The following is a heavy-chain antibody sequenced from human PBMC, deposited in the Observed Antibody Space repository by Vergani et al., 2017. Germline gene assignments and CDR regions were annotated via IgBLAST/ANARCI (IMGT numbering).Heavy chain of an antibody. V-gene: IGHV3-7*01. Sequence: EVQLVESGGALVQPGGSLRLSCAASGFTFSFNWMPWVRQAPGKGLEWVANIRGDGGEKNYMDSVKGRFTISRDNAKNSVYLQMKGLRVDDTAVYYCARGCCGYDYWGQGTLVTVSS. CDR2: IRGDGGEK. J-gene: IGHJ4*02. CDR1: GFTFSFNW. CDR3: ARGCCGYDY. D-gene: IGHD2-21*01.